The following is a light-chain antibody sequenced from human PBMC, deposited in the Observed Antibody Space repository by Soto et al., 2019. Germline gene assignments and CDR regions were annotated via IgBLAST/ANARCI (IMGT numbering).Light chain of an antibody. CDR1: QNVNNY. V-gene: IGKV3-11*01. J-gene: IGKJ5*01. CDR2: DAS. CDR3: QKRSNWPPIT. Sequence: EIVLTQSPATLSLSPGERATLSCRASQNVNNYLAWFQQKPGQAPRLLIFDASNRATGIPDRFSGSGSGTNFTLTISRLEPEDFAVYYCQKRSNWPPITFGQGTRLENK.